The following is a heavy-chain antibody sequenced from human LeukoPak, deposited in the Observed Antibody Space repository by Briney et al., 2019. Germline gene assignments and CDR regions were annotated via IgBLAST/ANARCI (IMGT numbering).Heavy chain of an antibody. J-gene: IGHJ4*02. CDR3: AKHHVLATTNFDS. CDR1: GGSISSYY. D-gene: IGHD5-12*01. CDR2: MYYTGST. V-gene: IGHV4-59*01. Sequence: SETLSLTCTVSGGSISSYYWSWIRQPPGKGLEWIGYMYYTGSTNYNPSLKSRVTISGDTSKNQFSLKLSSVTAADTAVYYCAKHHVLATTNFDSWGQGTLVIVSS.